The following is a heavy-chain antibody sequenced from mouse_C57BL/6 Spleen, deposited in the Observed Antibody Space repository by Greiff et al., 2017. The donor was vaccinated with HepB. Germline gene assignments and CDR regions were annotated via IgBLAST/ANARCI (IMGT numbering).Heavy chain of an antibody. CDR3: ATLYYDYDGYAMDY. Sequence: QVQLQQSGPELVKPGASVKISCKASGYAFSSSWMNWVKQRPGKGLEWIGRIYPGDGDTNYNGKFKGKATLTADKSSSTAYMQLSSLTSEDSAFYFCATLYYDYDGYAMDYWGQGTSVTVSS. J-gene: IGHJ4*01. D-gene: IGHD2-4*01. CDR1: GYAFSSSW. CDR2: IYPGDGDT. V-gene: IGHV1-82*01.